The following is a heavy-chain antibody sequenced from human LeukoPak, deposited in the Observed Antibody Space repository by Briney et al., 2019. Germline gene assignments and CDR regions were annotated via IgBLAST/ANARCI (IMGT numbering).Heavy chain of an antibody. Sequence: PGGSLRLSCAASGFTFSSYGMHWVRQAPGKGLEWVAFIRYDGSNKYYADSVKGRFTNSRDNSKNTLYLQMNSLRAEDTAVYYCAKDLGSGFGPLYYMDVWGKGTTVTVSS. CDR1: GFTFSSYG. D-gene: IGHD3-3*01. CDR3: AKDLGSGFGPLYYMDV. J-gene: IGHJ6*03. V-gene: IGHV3-30*02. CDR2: IRYDGSNK.